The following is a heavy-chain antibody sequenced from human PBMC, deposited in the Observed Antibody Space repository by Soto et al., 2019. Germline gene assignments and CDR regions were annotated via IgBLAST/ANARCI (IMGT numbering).Heavy chain of an antibody. CDR1: GYRFTTYG. J-gene: IGHJ6*04. Sequence: QVQLLQSGAEVKKPGASVKVSCKASGYRFTTYGITWVRLAPGQGLEWLGGISTYNGNTDYAQNLQDRVTRTTETSTRTAYMEVTSLTSDDTAVYYCARGLGTNGLDVWGKGTTVTVSS. CDR3: ARGLGTNGLDV. CDR2: ISTYNGNT. D-gene: IGHD7-27*01. V-gene: IGHV1-18*04.